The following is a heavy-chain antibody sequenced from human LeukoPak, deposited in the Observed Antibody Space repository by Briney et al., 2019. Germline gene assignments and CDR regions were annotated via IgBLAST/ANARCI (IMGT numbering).Heavy chain of an antibody. J-gene: IGHJ4*02. Sequence: GGSLRLSCVASGFTFSSYGMHWVRQAPGKGLEWVTFISYDGSNENIADSVKGRFIISRDNSKNTLYLQMNRLRAEDTAVYYCAREYSSSWYSLVGATDYFDYWGQGTLVTVSS. CDR3: AREYSSSWYSLVGATDYFDY. V-gene: IGHV3-30*03. D-gene: IGHD6-13*01. CDR2: ISYDGSNE. CDR1: GFTFSSYG.